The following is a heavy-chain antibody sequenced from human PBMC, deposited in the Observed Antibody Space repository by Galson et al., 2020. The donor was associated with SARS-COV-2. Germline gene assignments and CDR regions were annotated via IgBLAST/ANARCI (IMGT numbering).Heavy chain of an antibody. CDR2: IYDSGNT. CDR3: ARGQQTELLTPFDF. CDR1: GGSVSSGAFS. D-gene: IGHD1-26*01. J-gene: IGHJ4*02. Sequence: PSETLSLTCAVSGGSVSSGAFSWSWIRQPPGKGLEWIGYIYDSGNTYYNPSLKRRVSISVDRSKNQFSLNLSSVTAPDTRVYYCARGQQTELLTPFDFWGQGTLVNVSS. V-gene: IGHV4-30-2*01.